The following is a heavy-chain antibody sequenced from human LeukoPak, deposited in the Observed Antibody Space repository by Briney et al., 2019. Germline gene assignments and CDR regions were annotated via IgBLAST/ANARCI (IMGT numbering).Heavy chain of an antibody. CDR1: GVSISAYF. V-gene: IGHV4-4*07. CDR3: ARKDGDF. Sequence: SETLSLTCTVSGVSISAYFWTWLRQPAGKGLEWIGRIYTSGTINYNPSLESRLTMSLDTSKNQISLRLSSVTAADTGVYYCARKDGDFWGQGTLVTVSS. J-gene: IGHJ4*02. CDR2: IYTSGTI.